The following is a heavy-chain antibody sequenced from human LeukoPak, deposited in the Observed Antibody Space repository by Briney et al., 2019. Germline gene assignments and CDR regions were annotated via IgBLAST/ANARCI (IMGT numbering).Heavy chain of an antibody. CDR1: GYTFTSDW. Sequence: GESLKISCKGSGYTFTSDWIAWVRQMPGKGLEWMAIIYPGDSDTRYSPSFQGQITVSADRSISTAYLQWSSLKASDTAIYYCARQRDGKKWFDIWGQGTFVTVS. D-gene: IGHD5-24*01. J-gene: IGHJ3*02. CDR2: IYPGDSDT. V-gene: IGHV5-51*01. CDR3: ARQRDGKKWFDI.